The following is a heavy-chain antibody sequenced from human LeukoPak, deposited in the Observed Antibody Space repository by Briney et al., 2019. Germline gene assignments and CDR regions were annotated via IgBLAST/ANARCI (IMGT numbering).Heavy chain of an antibody. CDR2: IYSGSRT. Sequence: GGSLRLSCAVSEFSVSSNYMSWVRQAPGKGLEWVSVIYSGSRTYYADSVKGRFTISRDNSKNTLYLQMNSLRAEDTAVYYCANRGYNYEMDYWGQGTLVTVSS. CDR3: ANRGYNYEMDY. J-gene: IGHJ4*02. D-gene: IGHD5-18*01. V-gene: IGHV3-66*01. CDR1: EFSVSSNY.